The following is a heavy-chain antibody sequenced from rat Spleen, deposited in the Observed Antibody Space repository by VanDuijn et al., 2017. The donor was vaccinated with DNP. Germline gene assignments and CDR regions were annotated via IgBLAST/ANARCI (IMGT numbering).Heavy chain of an antibody. J-gene: IGHJ2*01. V-gene: IGHV3-1*01. CDR2: ISYIGTT. CDR1: GYSISRPY. D-gene: IGHD1-5*01. CDR3: ARWYNYFDY. Sequence: EVQLQESGPGLVKPSQPLSLTCSVTGYSISRPYWGWFRKFQGNKMEYIGHISYIGTTNYNPSLKSRISITTDTSKNQFFLQLNSVTTEDTATYYCARWYNYFDYCGQGVMVTVSS.